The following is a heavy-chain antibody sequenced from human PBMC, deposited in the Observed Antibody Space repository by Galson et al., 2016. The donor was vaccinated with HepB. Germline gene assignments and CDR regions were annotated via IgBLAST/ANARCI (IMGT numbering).Heavy chain of an antibody. D-gene: IGHD6-13*01. Sequence: SETLSLTCTVTGGPISGYHWSWIRQPPGKGLEWIGYIYYTGSNNYSPSLKSRVTISADTSKNQFSLKLSSVTAADTAVYYCARTVTTATGIGLGWFDPWGQGTLVTVSS. J-gene: IGHJ5*02. CDR1: GGPISGYH. V-gene: IGHV4-59*01. CDR2: IYYTGSN. CDR3: ARTVTTATGIGLGWFDP.